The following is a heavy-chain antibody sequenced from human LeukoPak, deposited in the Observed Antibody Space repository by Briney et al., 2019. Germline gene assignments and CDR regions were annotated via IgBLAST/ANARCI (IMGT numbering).Heavy chain of an antibody. D-gene: IGHD3-10*01. Sequence: GGSLGLSCAASGFTFSSYWMSWVRRAPGKGLEWVANIKQDGSEKYYVDSVKGRFTISRDNAKNSLYLQMNSLRAEDTAVYYCASVLWFGELLPLFDYWGQGTLVTVSS. CDR1: GFTFSSYW. CDR2: IKQDGSEK. CDR3: ASVLWFGELLPLFDY. J-gene: IGHJ4*02. V-gene: IGHV3-7*01.